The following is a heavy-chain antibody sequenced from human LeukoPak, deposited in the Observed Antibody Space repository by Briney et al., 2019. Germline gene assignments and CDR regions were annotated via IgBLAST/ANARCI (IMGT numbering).Heavy chain of an antibody. CDR3: ASHIPSWRGDGYNLDY. V-gene: IGHV1-69*02. D-gene: IGHD5-24*01. J-gene: IGHJ4*02. CDR2: IIPILGIA. Sequence: SVKVSCKASGGTFSSYTISWVRQAPGQGLEWMGRIIPILGIANYAQRFQGRVTITADKSTSTAYMELSSLRSEDTAVYYCASHIPSWRGDGYNLDYWGQGTLVTVSS. CDR1: GGTFSSYT.